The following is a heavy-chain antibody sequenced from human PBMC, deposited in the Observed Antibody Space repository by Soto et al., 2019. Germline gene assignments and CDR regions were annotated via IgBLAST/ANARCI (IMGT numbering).Heavy chain of an antibody. CDR3: ARGYYDSTGFAVDP. J-gene: IGHJ5*02. V-gene: IGHV4-59*02. D-gene: IGHD3-22*01. CDR1: GASVSNGY. Sequence: QMQLQASGPGLVKPSETLSLTCNVSGASVSNGYWSWIRQPPGKGLEWIGFMYFGGSFNYNPSLTRRATISVETSKNQFSMKLTSVTASDTAVYYCARGYYDSTGFAVDPWGQGTLVTVSS. CDR2: MYFGGSF.